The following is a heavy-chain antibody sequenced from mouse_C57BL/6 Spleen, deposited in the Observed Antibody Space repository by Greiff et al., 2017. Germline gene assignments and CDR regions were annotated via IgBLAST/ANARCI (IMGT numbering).Heavy chain of an antibody. CDR1: GFSLTSYG. D-gene: IGHD1-1*01. V-gene: IGHV2-2*01. Sequence: VKLMESGPGLVQPSQSLSITCTVSGFSLTSYGVHWVRQSPGKGLEWLGVIWSGGSTDYNAAFISRLSISKDNSKSQVFFKMNSLQADDTAIYYCARNTTVVASFAYWGQGTLVTVSA. CDR2: IWSGGST. J-gene: IGHJ3*01. CDR3: ARNTTVVASFAY.